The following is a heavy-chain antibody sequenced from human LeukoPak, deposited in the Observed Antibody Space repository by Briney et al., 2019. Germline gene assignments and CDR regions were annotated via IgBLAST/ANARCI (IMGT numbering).Heavy chain of an antibody. J-gene: IGHJ6*02. V-gene: IGHV1-2*02. CDR2: INPNSGGT. D-gene: IGHD2-15*01. CDR3: ARRRVVGLDGMDV. CDR1: GYTFTAYY. Sequence: ASVKVSCKASGYTFTAYYLHWVRQAPGQGLEWMGLINPNSGGTSYAQKFQGRVTMTRDTSISTVYMELSSLRSDDTAVYYCARRRVVGLDGMDVWGQGTTVTVSS.